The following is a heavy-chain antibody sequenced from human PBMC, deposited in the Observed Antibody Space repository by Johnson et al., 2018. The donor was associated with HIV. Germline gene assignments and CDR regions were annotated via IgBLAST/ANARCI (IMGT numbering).Heavy chain of an antibody. Sequence: VQLVESGGVVVQPGGSLRLSCAASGFTFSIYDMHWVRQPTGKGLEWVSAIGTAGDTYYAASVRGRFTISRENAKNTLYLQMNSLRAEDTAVYYCARDRYSSGWFLDAFDIWGQGTMVTVSS. V-gene: IGHV3-13*01. CDR2: IGTAGDT. J-gene: IGHJ3*02. CDR1: GFTFSIYD. D-gene: IGHD6-19*01. CDR3: ARDRYSSGWFLDAFDI.